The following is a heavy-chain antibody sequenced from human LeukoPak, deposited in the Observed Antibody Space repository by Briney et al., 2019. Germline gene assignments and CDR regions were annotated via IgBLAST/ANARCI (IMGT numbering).Heavy chain of an antibody. CDR2: IYSGGST. V-gene: IGHV3-53*01. D-gene: IGHD5-24*01. CDR1: GFTFSSYA. Sequence: GGSLRLSCAASGFTFSSYAMSWVRQAPGKGLEWVSVIYSGGSTYYADSVKGRFTISRDNSKNTLYLQMNSLRAEDTAVYYCARGRDGDYIFDYWGQGTLVTVSS. J-gene: IGHJ4*02. CDR3: ARGRDGDYIFDY.